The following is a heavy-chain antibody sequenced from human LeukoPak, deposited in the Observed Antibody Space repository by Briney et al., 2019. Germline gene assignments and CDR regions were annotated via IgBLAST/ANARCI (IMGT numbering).Heavy chain of an antibody. CDR1: GFTFSSYG. D-gene: IGHD5-12*01. V-gene: IGHV3-30*18. Sequence: GGSLRLSCAATGFTFSSYGMHWVRQAPGQGLEWVAVISYDGSNKYYADSVKGRFTISRDNSKNTLYLQMNSLRAEDTAVYYCAKGRGIYSGYDLIDYWGQGTLVTVSS. CDR3: AKGRGIYSGYDLIDY. CDR2: ISYDGSNK. J-gene: IGHJ4*02.